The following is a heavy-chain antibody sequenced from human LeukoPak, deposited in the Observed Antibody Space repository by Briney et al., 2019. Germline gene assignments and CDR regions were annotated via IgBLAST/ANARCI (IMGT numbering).Heavy chain of an antibody. J-gene: IGHJ4*02. V-gene: IGHV3-23*01. Sequence: PGGSLRLSCAASGFTFTSYSMNWVRQAPGKGLEWVSDISGSGGSTHYADSVKGRFTISRDISKNTLYLQMNSLRAEDAAVYYCAKGSYSSSWYYFDDWGQGTLVTVSS. CDR1: GFTFTSYS. CDR3: AKGSYSSSWYYFDD. CDR2: ISGSGGST. D-gene: IGHD6-13*01.